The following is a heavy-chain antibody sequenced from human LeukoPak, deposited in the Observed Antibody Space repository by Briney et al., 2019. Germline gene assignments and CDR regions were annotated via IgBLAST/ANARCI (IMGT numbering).Heavy chain of an antibody. V-gene: IGHV3-11*06. CDR1: GFTFSDYY. J-gene: IGHJ6*02. Sequence: PGGSLRLSCVASGFTFSDYYMSWIRQAPGKGLEWISYISGSSTYTNSADSVKGRFTIARDNAKNSLFLQMNSLRAEDTAVYYCARVPRFSAIFGWGQGTTVTVSS. CDR3: ARVPRFSAIFG. D-gene: IGHD3-3*01. CDR2: ISGSSTYT.